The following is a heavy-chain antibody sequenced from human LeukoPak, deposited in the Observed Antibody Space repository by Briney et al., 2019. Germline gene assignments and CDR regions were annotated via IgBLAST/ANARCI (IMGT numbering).Heavy chain of an antibody. CDR1: GFIFGNYA. D-gene: IGHD2-2*01. V-gene: IGHV3-49*03. J-gene: IGHJ6*03. CDR2: IRTKAYGATT. CDR3: TTSGYCSSAGCLAAGYYNYMDV. Sequence: GGSLRLSCTTSGFIFGNYAMSWFRQAPGKGLEWVAFIRTKAYGATTEYAASVKVRLSISRDDSTSIAYLEMNSLKTEDTAVYYCTTSGYCSSAGCLAAGYYNYMDVWGRGTTVTVSS.